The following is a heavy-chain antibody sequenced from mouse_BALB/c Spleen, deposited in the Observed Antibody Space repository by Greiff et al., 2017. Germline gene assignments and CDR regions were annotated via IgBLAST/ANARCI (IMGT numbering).Heavy chain of an antibody. J-gene: IGHJ4*01. CDR1: GFSLTSYG. CDR3: DRRALTDYYAMDY. Sequence: VQLVESGPGLVAPSQSLSITCTVSGFSLTSYGVHWVRQPPGKGLEWLGVIWAGGSTNYNSALMSRLSISKDNSKSQVFLKMNSLQTDDTAMYYCDRRALTDYYAMDYWGQGTSVTVSS. V-gene: IGHV2-9*02. CDR2: IWAGGST. D-gene: IGHD3-3*01.